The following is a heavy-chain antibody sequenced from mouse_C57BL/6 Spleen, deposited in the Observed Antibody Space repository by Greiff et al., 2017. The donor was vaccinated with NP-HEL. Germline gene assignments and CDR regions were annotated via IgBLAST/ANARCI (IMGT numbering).Heavy chain of an antibody. J-gene: IGHJ2*01. CDR2: ILPGSGST. Sequence: QVQLQQSGAELMKPGASVKLSCKATGYTFTGYWIEWVKQRPGHGLEWIGEILPGSGSTNYNEKFKGKATFTADTSSNTAYMQLGSLATEDSASYCCARDDGRFDYWGQGTTLTVSS. CDR3: ARDDGRFDY. D-gene: IGHD1-1*01. V-gene: IGHV1-9*01. CDR1: GYTFTGYW.